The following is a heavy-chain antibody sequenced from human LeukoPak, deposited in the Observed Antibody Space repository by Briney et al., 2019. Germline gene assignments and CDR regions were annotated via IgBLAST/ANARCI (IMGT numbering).Heavy chain of an antibody. CDR3: TTALRFLEWFVDY. Sequence: GSLRLSCAASGFTFSNAWMNWVRQAPGKGLEWVGRIKSKTNGGTTDYAAPVKGRFTISRDDSKNTLYLQMNSLKTEDTAVYYCTTALRFLEWFVDYWGQGTLVTVSS. D-gene: IGHD3-3*01. CDR2: IKSKTNGGTT. J-gene: IGHJ4*02. V-gene: IGHV3-15*01. CDR1: GFTFSNAW.